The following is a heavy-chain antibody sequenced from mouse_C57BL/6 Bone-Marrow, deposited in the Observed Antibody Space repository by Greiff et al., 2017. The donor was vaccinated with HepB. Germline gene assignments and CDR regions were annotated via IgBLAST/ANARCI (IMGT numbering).Heavy chain of an antibody. CDR1: GFTFSDAW. Sequence: DVMLVESGGGLVQPGGSMKLSCAASGFTFSDAWMDWVRQSPEKGLEWVAEIRNKANNHATYYAESVKGRFTISRDDSKSSVYLQMNSLRAEDTGIYYCTRTTVVAHYYAMDYWGQGTSVTVSS. CDR3: TRTTVVAHYYAMDY. CDR2: IRNKANNHAT. J-gene: IGHJ4*01. D-gene: IGHD1-1*01. V-gene: IGHV6-6*01.